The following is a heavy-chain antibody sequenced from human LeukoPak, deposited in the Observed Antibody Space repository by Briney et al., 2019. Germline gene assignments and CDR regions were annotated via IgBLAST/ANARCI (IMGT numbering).Heavy chain of an antibody. J-gene: IGHJ3*02. CDR1: GDSVSSNSAA. CDR2: TYYRSKWYY. CDR3: ARDIVVVPAAATREGGDAFDI. V-gene: IGHV6-1*01. Sequence: SQTLSLTCAISGDSVSSNSAAWNWIRQSPSRGLEWLGRTYYRSKWYYDYPVSVKSRIIIDPDTSKNQFSLQLSSVTPEDTAVYYCARDIVVVPAAATREGGDAFDIWGQGTMVTVSS. D-gene: IGHD2-2*01.